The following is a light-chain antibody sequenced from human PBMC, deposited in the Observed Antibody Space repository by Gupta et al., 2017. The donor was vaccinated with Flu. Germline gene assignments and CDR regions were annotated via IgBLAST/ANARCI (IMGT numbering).Light chain of an antibody. J-gene: IGLJ3*02. Sequence: TLPSDINGGSYSIDWYHQKPGSPPTYLPHYYSVSDKGQGSGVPPRFFCANDSSATTAITITSGLEAEDDAYYYCTSWPSNARLVFGGGTKLTVL. CDR3: TSWPSNARLV. CDR2: YYSVSDK. V-gene: IGLV5-37*01. CDR1: SDINGGSYS.